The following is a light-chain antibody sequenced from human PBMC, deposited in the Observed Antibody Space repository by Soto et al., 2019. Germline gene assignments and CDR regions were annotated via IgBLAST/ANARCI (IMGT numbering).Light chain of an antibody. J-gene: IGLJ3*02. Sequence: QSALTQPASVSGSPGQSITISCTGTSSDVGGHNYVSWYQQHPGKAPKLMIYEVSKRPSGVPDRFSGSKSGNTASLTVSGLQAEDEADYYCSSYAGSNNLVFGGGTKVTVL. CDR2: EVS. CDR1: SSDVGGHNY. CDR3: SSYAGSNNLV. V-gene: IGLV2-8*01.